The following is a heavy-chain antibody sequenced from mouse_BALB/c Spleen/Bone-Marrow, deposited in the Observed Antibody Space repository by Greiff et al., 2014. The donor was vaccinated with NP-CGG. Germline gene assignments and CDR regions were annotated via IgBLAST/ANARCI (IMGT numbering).Heavy chain of an antibody. Sequence: DVHLVESEGGLVKPGGSLKLSCAASGFGFSSSDMSWVRQTPEKRLEWVAYISSGGGSTYYPDTVKGRFTISRDNAKNTLYLQMSSLKSEDTAMYYCATHYYGRFDYWGQGTTLTVSS. CDR1: GFGFSSSD. D-gene: IGHD1-2*01. V-gene: IGHV5-12-1*01. J-gene: IGHJ2*01. CDR3: ATHYYGRFDY. CDR2: ISSGGGST.